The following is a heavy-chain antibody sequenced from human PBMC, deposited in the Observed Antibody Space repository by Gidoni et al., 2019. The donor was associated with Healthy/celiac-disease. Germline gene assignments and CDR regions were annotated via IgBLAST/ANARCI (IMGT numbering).Heavy chain of an antibody. Sequence: QVQLVESGGGVVQPGRSLRLSCAASGFTSSSYAMHWVRQAPGKGLEWVEVIADDGSNKYYADSVKGRFTISRDNSKNTLYLQMNSLRAEDTAVYYCARWLFRKHIVVVTAIHGGVYFDYWGQGTLVTVSS. CDR1: GFTSSSYA. V-gene: IGHV3-30-3*01. J-gene: IGHJ4*02. CDR2: IADDGSNK. CDR3: ARWLFRKHIVVVTAIHGGVYFDY. D-gene: IGHD2-21*02.